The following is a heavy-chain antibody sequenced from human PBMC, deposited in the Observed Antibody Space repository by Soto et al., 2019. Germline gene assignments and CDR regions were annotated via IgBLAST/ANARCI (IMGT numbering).Heavy chain of an antibody. CDR3: ARDMSPRISCSSD. Sequence: GGSLRLSCAASGFAFSGSSMNWARQDPGKGLEWVSSISSSGSYIYFPDSLRGRFTISRDNAKSLVFLQMDSLRAEDTAVYFCARDMSPRISCSSDWGQGVLVTVSS. V-gene: IGHV3-21*06. D-gene: IGHD2-21*01. J-gene: IGHJ4*02. CDR2: ISSSGSYI. CDR1: GFAFSGSS.